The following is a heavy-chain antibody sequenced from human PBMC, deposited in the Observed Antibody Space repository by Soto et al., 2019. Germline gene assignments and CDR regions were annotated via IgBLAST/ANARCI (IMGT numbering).Heavy chain of an antibody. CDR1: GASVSITGFY. CDR3: ARINWNGSSWYYFDS. D-gene: IGHD6-13*01. V-gene: IGHV4-61*08. Sequence: AETLSLTCTVSGASVSITGFYWSCMRLTPGKGLEWIGYIYYSGSTIYNPSLKSRVTISVDTSKNHFSLRLSSVTAADTAIYYGARINWNGSSWYYFDSWGLGTLVTVSS. CDR2: IYYSGST. J-gene: IGHJ4*02.